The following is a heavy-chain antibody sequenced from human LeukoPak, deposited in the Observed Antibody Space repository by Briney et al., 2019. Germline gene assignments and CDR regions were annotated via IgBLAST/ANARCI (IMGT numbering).Heavy chain of an antibody. Sequence: ASVKVSCKASGYTFTSYGISWVRQAPGQGLEWMGWISAYNGNTNYAQKLQGRVTMTTDTSTSTAYMELRSLRSDDTAVYYCARVLAVAGTENWFDPWGQGTLVTVSS. J-gene: IGHJ5*02. CDR3: ARVLAVAGTENWFDP. CDR2: ISAYNGNT. CDR1: GYTFTSYG. D-gene: IGHD6-19*01. V-gene: IGHV1-18*01.